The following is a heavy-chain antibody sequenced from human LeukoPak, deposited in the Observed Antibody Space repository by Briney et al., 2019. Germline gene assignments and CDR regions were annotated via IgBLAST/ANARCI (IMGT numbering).Heavy chain of an antibody. CDR3: ARARALEKAAISWFDP. CDR2: ISAYNGNT. CDR1: GGTFSSYA. J-gene: IGHJ5*02. D-gene: IGHD5-24*01. V-gene: IGHV1-18*01. Sequence: ASVKVSCKASGGTFSSYAISWVRQAPGQGLEWMGWISAYNGNTNYAQKLQGRVTMTTDTSTSTAYMELRSLRSDDTAVYYCARARALEKAAISWFDPWGQGTLVTVSS.